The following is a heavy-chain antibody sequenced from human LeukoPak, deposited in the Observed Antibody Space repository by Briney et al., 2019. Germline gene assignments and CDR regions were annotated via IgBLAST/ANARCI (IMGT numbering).Heavy chain of an antibody. D-gene: IGHD1-1*01. J-gene: IGHJ4*02. CDR2: ISGSGGRT. CDR3: ARGLGNDGIFDY. Sequence: GGSLRLSCAASGFTFSSYAMNWVRQAPGKGLEWVSSISGSGGRTYYADSVKGRFTISRDNSKNTLYLQMNSLRSEDTAVYYCARGLGNDGIFDYWGQGALVTVSS. V-gene: IGHV3-23*01. CDR1: GFTFSSYA.